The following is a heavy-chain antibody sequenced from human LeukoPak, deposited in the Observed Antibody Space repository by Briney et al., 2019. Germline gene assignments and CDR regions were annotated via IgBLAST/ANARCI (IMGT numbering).Heavy chain of an antibody. CDR3: ARGGDSSWYQAS. CDR2: IIPILGIA. D-gene: IGHD6-13*01. CDR1: GGTFSSYA. V-gene: IGHV1-69*04. J-gene: IGHJ5*02. Sequence: SVKVSCKASGGTFSSYAISWVRQAPGQGLEWMGRIIPILGIANYAQKFQGRVTITADKSTSTAYMELSSLRPEDTAVYYCARGGDSSWYQASWGQGTLVTVSS.